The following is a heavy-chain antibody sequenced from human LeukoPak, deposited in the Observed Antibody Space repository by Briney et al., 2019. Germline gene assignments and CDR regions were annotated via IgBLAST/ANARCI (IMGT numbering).Heavy chain of an antibody. V-gene: IGHV4-34*01. J-gene: IGHJ6*02. CDR3: ARNVVVVVAATHGYYGMDV. D-gene: IGHD2-15*01. Sequence: SETLSLTCAVYGGSFSGYYWSWIRQPPGKGLEWIGEINHSGSTNYNPSLKSRVTISVDTSKNQISLKLSSVTAADTAVYYCARNVVVVVAATHGYYGMDVWGQGTTVTVSS. CDR2: INHSGST. CDR1: GGSFSGYY.